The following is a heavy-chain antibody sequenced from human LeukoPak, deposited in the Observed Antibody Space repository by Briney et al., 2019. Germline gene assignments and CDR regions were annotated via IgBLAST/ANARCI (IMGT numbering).Heavy chain of an antibody. CDR2: ISGSGGST. J-gene: IGHJ5*02. Sequence: GGSLRLSCAASGFTFSNAWMSWVRQAPGKGLEWVSAISGSGGSTYYADSVKGRLTISRDNSKNTLYLQMNGLRAEDTAVYYCAKVAVTMIPNWFDPWGQGTLVTVSS. D-gene: IGHD3-22*01. V-gene: IGHV3-23*01. CDR1: GFTFSNAW. CDR3: AKVAVTMIPNWFDP.